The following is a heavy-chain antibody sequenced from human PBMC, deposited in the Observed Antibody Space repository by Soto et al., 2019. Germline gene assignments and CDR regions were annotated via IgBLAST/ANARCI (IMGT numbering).Heavy chain of an antibody. CDR2: ISYDGSNK. CDR1: GFTFSSYG. D-gene: IGHD5-12*01. V-gene: IGHV3-30*18. CDR3: AKAPYSGYEIDY. J-gene: IGHJ4*02. Sequence: QVQLVKSGGGVVQPGRSLRLSCAAYGFTFSSYGMHWVRQAPGKGLEWVAVISYDGSNKYYADSVKGRFTISRDNSKNTLYLQMNSLRAEDTAVYYCAKAPYSGYEIDYWGQGTLVTVSS.